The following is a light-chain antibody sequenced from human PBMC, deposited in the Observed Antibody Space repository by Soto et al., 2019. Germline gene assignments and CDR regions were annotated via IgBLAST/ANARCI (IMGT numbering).Light chain of an antibody. CDR1: RTVGSK. CDR2: DAS. Sequence: EIVMTQSPATLSVSPGERVTLSCRASRTVGSKLAWYQQKPGQAPRLLISDASTMATGIPARISGSGSGTEFTLTISSLQSEDFAVYYCQQYSNWKTFGQGTELEIK. J-gene: IGKJ2*01. CDR3: QQYSNWKT. V-gene: IGKV3-15*01.